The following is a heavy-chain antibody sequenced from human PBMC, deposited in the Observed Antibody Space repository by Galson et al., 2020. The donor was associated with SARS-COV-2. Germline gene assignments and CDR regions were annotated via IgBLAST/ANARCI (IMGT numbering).Heavy chain of an antibody. J-gene: IGHJ6*02. CDR3: ARGYWRVRSSNQYYYYGMDV. CDR2: IIPIFGTA. D-gene: IGHD1-26*01. Sequence: SVKVSCKASGATFSSYAISWVRQAPGQGLEWMGGIIPIFGTANYAQKFQGRVTITADESTSTAYMELSSLRSEDTAVYYCARGYWRVRSSNQYYYYGMDVWGQGTTVTVSS. CDR1: GATFSSYA. V-gene: IGHV1-69*13.